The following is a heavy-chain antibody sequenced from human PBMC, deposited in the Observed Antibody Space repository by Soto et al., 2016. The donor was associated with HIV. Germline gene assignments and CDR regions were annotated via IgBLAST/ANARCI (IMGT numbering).Heavy chain of an antibody. D-gene: IGHD2-2*01. J-gene: IGHJ5*02. CDR1: GFTFSNYW. V-gene: IGHV3-74*01. CDR2: INSDGSST. CDR3: ARDRSPYCGTTSCYSNWFDP. Sequence: EVQLVESGGGLVQPGGSLRLSCAASGFTFSNYWMHWVRQAPGKGLVWVSRINSDGSSTNFADSVKGHSPSPETTPRATLNLQMKSLRVEDTGVYYCARDRSPYCGTTSCYSNWFDPWGQGTLVTVSS.